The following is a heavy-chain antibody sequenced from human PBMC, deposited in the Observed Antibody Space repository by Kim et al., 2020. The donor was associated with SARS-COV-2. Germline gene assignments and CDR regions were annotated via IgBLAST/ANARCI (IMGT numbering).Heavy chain of an antibody. Sequence: GGSLRLSCAASGFTFSTYVMSWVCQAPGKGLEWVSSITGNGASTYYADSVKGRFTISRDNSKNTLYLQMNSLRAEDTAVYYCAKYGSGKYIDYWGQGTLVTVSS. CDR2: ITGNGAST. CDR3: AKYGSGKYIDY. V-gene: IGHV3-23*01. J-gene: IGHJ4*02. CDR1: GFTFSTYV. D-gene: IGHD3-10*01.